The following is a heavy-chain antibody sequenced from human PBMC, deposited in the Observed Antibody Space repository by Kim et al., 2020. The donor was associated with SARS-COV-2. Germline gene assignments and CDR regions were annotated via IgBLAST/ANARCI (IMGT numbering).Heavy chain of an antibody. V-gene: IGHV1-24*01. CDR3: ATDPGPVVTGRRLGGGDY. D-gene: IGHD2-15*01. J-gene: IGHJ4*02. CDR1: GYTLTELS. CDR2: FDPEDGET. Sequence: ASVKVSCKVSGYTLTELSMHWVRQAPGKGLEWMGGFDPEDGETIYAQKFQGRVTMTEDTSTDTAYMELSSLRSEDTAVYYCATDPGPVVTGRRLGGGDYWGQGTLVTVSS.